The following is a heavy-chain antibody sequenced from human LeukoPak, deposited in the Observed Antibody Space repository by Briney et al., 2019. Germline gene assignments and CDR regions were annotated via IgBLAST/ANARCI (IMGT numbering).Heavy chain of an antibody. CDR1: GGSVSSGSYY. J-gene: IGHJ3*02. V-gene: IGHV4-61*01. D-gene: IGHD6-19*01. Sequence: SETLSLTCTVSGGSVSSGSYYWSWIRQPPGKGLEWIGYIYYSGSTNYNPSLKSRGTISVDTSKNQFSLKLSSVTAADTAVYYCARDVIAVAGTDDAFDIWGQGTMVTVSS. CDR3: ARDVIAVAGTDDAFDI. CDR2: IYYSGST.